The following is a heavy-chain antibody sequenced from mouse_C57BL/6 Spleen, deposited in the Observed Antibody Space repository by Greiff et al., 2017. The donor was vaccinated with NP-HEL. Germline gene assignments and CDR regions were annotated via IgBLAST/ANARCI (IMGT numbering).Heavy chain of an antibody. CDR1: GYTFTDYY. D-gene: IGHD1-1*01. CDR2: INPYNGGT. Sequence: EVQLQQSGPVLVKPGASVKMSCKASGYTFTDYYMNWVKQSHGKSLEWIGVINPYNGGTSYNEKCKGKATLTVDKSSSTAYMELNSLTSEDSAVYYCAGGRYDYAMDYWGQGTSVTVSS. J-gene: IGHJ4*01. V-gene: IGHV1-19*01. CDR3: AGGRYDYAMDY.